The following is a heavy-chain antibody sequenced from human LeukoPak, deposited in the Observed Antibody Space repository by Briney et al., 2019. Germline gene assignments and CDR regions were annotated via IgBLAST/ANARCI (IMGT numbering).Heavy chain of an antibody. V-gene: IGHV1-2*06. D-gene: IGHD3-10*01. CDR3: ARSGRYGSGSFNY. CDR2: INLNSGGT. J-gene: IGHJ4*02. CDR1: GYTFTGYY. Sequence: GGSVKVSCKASGYTFTGYYMHWVRPAPGQGLEWMGRINLNSGGTNYAQKFQGRVTMTRDTSISTAYMELRRLRSDDTAVYYCARSGRYGSGSFNYWGQGTLVTVSS.